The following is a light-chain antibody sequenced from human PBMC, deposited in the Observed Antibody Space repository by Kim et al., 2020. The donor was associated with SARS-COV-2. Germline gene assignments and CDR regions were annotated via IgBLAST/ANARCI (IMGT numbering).Light chain of an antibody. J-gene: IGKJ2*01. CDR1: QSISNSY. CDR3: QQYGGSSYT. CDR2: GAS. V-gene: IGKV3-20*01. Sequence: EIVLTQSPGTLSLSPGERATLSCRASQSISNSYLAWYQQKPGQAPRLLIFGASSRATGIPDRFSGSGSGTDFTLTISRLEPEDFAVYYCQQYGGSSYTFGQGTKLEI.